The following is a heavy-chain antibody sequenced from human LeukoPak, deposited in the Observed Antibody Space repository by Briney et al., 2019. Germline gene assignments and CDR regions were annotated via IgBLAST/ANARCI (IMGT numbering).Heavy chain of an antibody. CDR1: GFTFSRYW. Sequence: GGSLRLSCVASGFTFSRYWMSWVRQAPGKGLEWVANIKQDGSEKYYVDTVKGRFTISRDNAKNSLYLQMNSLRAEDTAVYYCARDRNTDFWSGYYTNYFDYWGQGTLVTVSS. D-gene: IGHD3-3*01. J-gene: IGHJ4*02. CDR2: IKQDGSEK. V-gene: IGHV3-7*01. CDR3: ARDRNTDFWSGYYTNYFDY.